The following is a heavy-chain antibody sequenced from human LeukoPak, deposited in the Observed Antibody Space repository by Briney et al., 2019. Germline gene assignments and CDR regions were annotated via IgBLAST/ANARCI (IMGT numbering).Heavy chain of an antibody. CDR2: ISGGGGST. V-gene: IGHV3-23*01. Sequence: AGGSLRLSCAASGFTFSSYAMSWVRQAPGKGLEWVSAISGGGGSTYYADSAKGRFTISRDNSKNTLYLQMNSLRAEDTAVYYCAKYYDFWSGYYRAGFDYWGQGTLVTVSS. D-gene: IGHD3-3*01. CDR3: AKYYDFWSGYYRAGFDY. J-gene: IGHJ4*02. CDR1: GFTFSSYA.